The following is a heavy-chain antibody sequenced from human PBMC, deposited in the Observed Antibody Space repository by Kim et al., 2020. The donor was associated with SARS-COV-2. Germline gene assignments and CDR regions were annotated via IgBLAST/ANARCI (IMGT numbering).Heavy chain of an antibody. CDR2: IYYSGST. CDR3: ARELGYCSSTSCYPVPSYYYYGMDV. J-gene: IGHJ6*02. Sequence: SETLSLTCTVSGGSVSSGSYYWSWIRQPPGKGLEWIGYIYYSGSTNYNPSLKSRVTISVDTSKNQFSLKLSSVTAADTAVYYCARELGYCSSTSCYPVPSYYYYGMDVWGQGTTVTVSS. CDR1: GGSVSSGSYY. D-gene: IGHD2-2*01. V-gene: IGHV4-61*01.